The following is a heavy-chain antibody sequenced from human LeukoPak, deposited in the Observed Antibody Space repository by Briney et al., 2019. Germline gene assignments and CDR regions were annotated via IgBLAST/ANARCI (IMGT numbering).Heavy chain of an antibody. J-gene: IGHJ4*02. CDR1: GGSISSSSYY. Sequence: NASETLSLTCTVSGGSISSSSYYWGWIRQPPVKGLQWIGSINYSGNTYYNPSLKSRVTISVDTSKNQFSLKLSSVTAADTAVYYCASGYSYDLFDYWGQGTLVTVSS. V-gene: IGHV4-39*07. CDR3: ASGYSYDLFDY. CDR2: INYSGNT. D-gene: IGHD5-18*01.